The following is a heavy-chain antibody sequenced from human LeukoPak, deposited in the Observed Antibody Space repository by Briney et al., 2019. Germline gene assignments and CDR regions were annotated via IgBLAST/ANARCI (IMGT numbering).Heavy chain of an antibody. CDR2: IGSSGSTI. D-gene: IGHD3-10*01. V-gene: IGHV3-11*01. CDR1: GFTFSDYY. J-gene: IGHJ5*02. Sequence: GGSLRLSCAASGFTFSDYYMSWIRQAPGKGLEWVSYIGSSGSTIYYADSVKGRFTISRDNAKNSLYLQMNSLRAEDTAVYYCAGAATNGSAYNWFDPWGQGTLVTVSS. CDR3: AGAATNGSAYNWFDP.